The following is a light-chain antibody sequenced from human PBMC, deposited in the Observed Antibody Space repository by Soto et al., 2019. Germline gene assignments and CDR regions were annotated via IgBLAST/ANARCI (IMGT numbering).Light chain of an antibody. Sequence: QSVLTQPPSVSGSPGHSVTISCIGTSSDIGTFNYVSWHQQRPGKAPRLIIYDVFQRPSGVPDRFSASKSGTTASLTISGLQAEDEADYYCCSYAAGDSVKFGGGTKVTV. V-gene: IGLV2-11*01. CDR3: CSYAAGDSVK. CDR1: SSDIGTFNY. CDR2: DVF. J-gene: IGLJ2*01.